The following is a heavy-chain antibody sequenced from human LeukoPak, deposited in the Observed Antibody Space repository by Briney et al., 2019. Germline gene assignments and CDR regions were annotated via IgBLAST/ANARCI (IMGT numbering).Heavy chain of an antibody. CDR1: GYTFTGYY. Sequence: ASVKVSCKASGYTFTGYYMHWMRQAPGQGLEWMGSINPNTGGTNCAQKFQGRVTMTRDTSISTAYMELSRLTSDDTAVYYCARESVGDPWDNWGQGTLVTVSS. CDR3: ARESVGDPWDN. D-gene: IGHD3-10*01. J-gene: IGHJ4*02. V-gene: IGHV1-2*02. CDR2: INPNTGGT.